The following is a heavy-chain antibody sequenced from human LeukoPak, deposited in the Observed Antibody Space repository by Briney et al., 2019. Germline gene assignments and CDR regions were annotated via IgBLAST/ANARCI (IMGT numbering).Heavy chain of an antibody. CDR2: IYTSGST. D-gene: IGHD3-22*01. CDR3: ARVTTGGYYNY. CDR1: GGSISSGSYY. V-gene: IGHV4-61*02. Sequence: PSQTLSLTCSVSGGSISSGSYYWSWIRQPAGKGLEWFGRIYTSGSTNYNPSLKSRVTMSFDASNNQFSLRLSSVTAADTAVYYCARVTTGGYYNYWGQGTLVTVSS. J-gene: IGHJ4*02.